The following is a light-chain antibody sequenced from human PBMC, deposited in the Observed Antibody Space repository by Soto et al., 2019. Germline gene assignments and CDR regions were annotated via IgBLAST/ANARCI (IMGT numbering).Light chain of an antibody. V-gene: IGKV3-20*01. CDR1: QTVRSNY. J-gene: IGKJ2*01. CDR3: QQYGSSPYT. CDR2: GAS. Sequence: EIVLTQSPATLSLSPGERATLYCRASQTVRSNYLAWYRQKPGQAPRLLIYGASSRATGIPDRLSGSGSETDFTLTISRLEPEDFAVYYCQQYGSSPYTFGQGTKVEIK.